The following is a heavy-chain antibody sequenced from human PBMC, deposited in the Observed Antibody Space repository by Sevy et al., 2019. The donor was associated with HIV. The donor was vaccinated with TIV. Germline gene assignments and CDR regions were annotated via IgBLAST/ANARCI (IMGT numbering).Heavy chain of an antibody. D-gene: IGHD6-13*01. CDR2: INPNSGGT. Sequence: ASVKVSCKASGYTFTGYYMHWVRQAPGQGLEWMGWINPNSGGTNYAQKFQGRVTMTRETSISTAYMELSRLRSDDTAVYYCARDFTGYSSSWYSRFQDYWGQGTLVTVSS. CDR1: GYTFTGYY. V-gene: IGHV1-2*02. J-gene: IGHJ4*02. CDR3: ARDFTGYSSSWYSRFQDY.